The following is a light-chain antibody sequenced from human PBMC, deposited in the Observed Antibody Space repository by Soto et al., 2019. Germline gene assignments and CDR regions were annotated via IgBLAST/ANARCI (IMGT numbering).Light chain of an antibody. CDR3: QQYGSSPAP. Sequence: PGERVTLSCRASQSVSSSYLTWYQQKPGQAPRLLIYGASTRATGIPARFSGSGSGTDFTLTISRLEPEDFAVYYCQQYGSSPAPFGGGTKVDIK. CDR2: GAS. J-gene: IGKJ4*01. CDR1: QSVSSSY. V-gene: IGKV3-20*01.